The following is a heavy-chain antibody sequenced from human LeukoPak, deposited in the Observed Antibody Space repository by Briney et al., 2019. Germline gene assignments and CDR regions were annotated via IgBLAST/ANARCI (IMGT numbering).Heavy chain of an antibody. CDR1: GGTFSSYA. D-gene: IGHD1-1*01. V-gene: IGHV1-69*13. CDR3: ATDATGRAIIDD. Sequence: GASVKVSCTASGGTFSSYAISWVRQAPGQGLEWMGGIIPIFGTANYAQKFQGRVTITADESTSTAYMELSSLRSEDTAVYYCATDATGRAIIDDWGQGTPVTVSS. CDR2: IIPIFGTA. J-gene: IGHJ4*02.